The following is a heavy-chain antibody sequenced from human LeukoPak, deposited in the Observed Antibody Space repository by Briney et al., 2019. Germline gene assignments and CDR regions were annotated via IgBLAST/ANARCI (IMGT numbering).Heavy chain of an antibody. V-gene: IGHV3-43*02. J-gene: IGHJ3*02. Sequence: PGVSLRLSCAASGFSFDDYPMHWVRQAPGKGLEWVSLINEDGGKTFYADSVRGRFTICRDNSKNSLYLKMNSLRTEDNALYYCAKEIDTLGTNAFDIWGQGTIVTVSS. CDR2: INEDGGKT. CDR1: GFSFDDYP. D-gene: IGHD2-15*01. CDR3: AKEIDTLGTNAFDI.